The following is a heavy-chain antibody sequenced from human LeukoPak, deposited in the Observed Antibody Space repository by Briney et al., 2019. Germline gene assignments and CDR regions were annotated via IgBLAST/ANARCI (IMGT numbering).Heavy chain of an antibody. CDR3: ARKDGDW. D-gene: IGHD3-9*01. Sequence: SETLSLTCTVSGGSISNYHWSWIRQPPGKGLEWIGYIYYSGSTNYNPSLKSRVTISLDTSKNQVSLRLSSVTAADTAVYYCARKDGDWGGQGTLATVPS. V-gene: IGHV4-59*08. CDR2: IYYSGST. CDR1: GGSISNYH. J-gene: IGHJ4*02.